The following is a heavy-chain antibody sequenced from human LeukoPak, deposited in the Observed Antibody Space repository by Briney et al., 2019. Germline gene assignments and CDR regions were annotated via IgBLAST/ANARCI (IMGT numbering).Heavy chain of an antibody. D-gene: IGHD2-2*01. Sequence: GGSLTLSCAASGFTFSSCGMHWVRQAPGKGLEWVAVIWYDGSNKYYADSVKGRFTISRENSKNTLYLQMNSLRAEDTAVYYCARNSRRTMAVDYWGQGTLVTVSS. CDR2: IWYDGSNK. V-gene: IGHV3-33*01. CDR1: GFTFSSCG. J-gene: IGHJ4*02. CDR3: ARNSRRTMAVDY.